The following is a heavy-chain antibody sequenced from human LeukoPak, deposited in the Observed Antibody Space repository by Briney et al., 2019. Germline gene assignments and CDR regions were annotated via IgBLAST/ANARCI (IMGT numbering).Heavy chain of an antibody. V-gene: IGHV4-34*01. CDR3: ARGVAPGYSSSWYYFDY. CDR2: INHSGST. Sequence: SETLSLPCAVYGRSFSDYYWSWIRQPPGKGLEWNGEINHSGSTNYNPSLKSRVTISVDTSKNQFSLKLSSVTAADTAAYYCARGVAPGYSSSWYYFDYWVQGTLVTVSS. CDR1: GRSFSDYY. D-gene: IGHD6-13*01. J-gene: IGHJ4*02.